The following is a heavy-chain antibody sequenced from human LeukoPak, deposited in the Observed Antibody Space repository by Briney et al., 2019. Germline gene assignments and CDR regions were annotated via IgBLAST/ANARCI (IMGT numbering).Heavy chain of an antibody. CDR2: MNPNSGNT. Sequence: ASVKVSCKASGYTFTSYDINWVRQATGQGLEWMGWMNPNSGNTGYAQKFQGRVTMTRNTSISTAYMGLSSLRSEDTAVYYCARGCSSTSCFDYWGQGTLITVSS. CDR3: ARGCSSTSCFDY. CDR1: GYTFTSYD. V-gene: IGHV1-8*01. D-gene: IGHD2-2*01. J-gene: IGHJ4*02.